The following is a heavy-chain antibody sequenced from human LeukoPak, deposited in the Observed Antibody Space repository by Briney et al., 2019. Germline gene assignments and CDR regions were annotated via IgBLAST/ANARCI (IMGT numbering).Heavy chain of an antibody. V-gene: IGHV1-8*01. CDR2: VNPNSGNA. CDR3: ARDNSVRDEAWWFNP. D-gene: IGHD5-24*01. CDR1: GYTFTSYD. J-gene: IGHJ5*02. Sequence: ASAKVSCEASGYTFTSYDINWVRLATGQGLEWMGWVNPNSGNAAYAQKFQGRVTMTRNTSISTAYMELTSLRSEDTAVYYCARDNSVRDEAWWFNPWGQGTLVTVSS.